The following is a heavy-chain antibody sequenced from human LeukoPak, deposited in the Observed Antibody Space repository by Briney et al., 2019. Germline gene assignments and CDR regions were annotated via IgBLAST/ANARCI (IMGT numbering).Heavy chain of an antibody. CDR1: GFTFSSYS. J-gene: IGHJ6*03. V-gene: IGHV3-21*01. CDR2: ISTSSSYI. CDR3: ARDPYNGAYSEGYYYYYMDV. D-gene: IGHD1-1*01. Sequence: TGGSLRLSCAASGFTFSSYSMKWVRQAPGKGLEWVSSISTSSSYIYYADSVKGRFTISRDNAKNSFYLQMNSLRVEDTAIYYCARDPYNGAYSEGYYYYYMDVWGKGTTVTVSS.